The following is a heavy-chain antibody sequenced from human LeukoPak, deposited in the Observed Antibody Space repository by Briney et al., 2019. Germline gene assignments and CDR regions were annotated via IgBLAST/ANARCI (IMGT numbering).Heavy chain of an antibody. D-gene: IGHD2-2*01. Sequence: TGGSLRRSASGSGFTSSDHYRGWIRQGQGNGREGVSYISDNGRSIYYADSVEGRFTISRDNAKNSLYLQMNRLRAEDTAVYYCAKDGSRNHDYDDYWGQGTLVTVSS. V-gene: IGHV3-11*01. J-gene: IGHJ4*02. CDR3: AKDGSRNHDYDDY. CDR1: GFTSSDHY. CDR2: ISDNGRSI.